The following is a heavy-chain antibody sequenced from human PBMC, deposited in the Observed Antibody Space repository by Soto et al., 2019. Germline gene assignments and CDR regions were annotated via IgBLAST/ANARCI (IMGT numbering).Heavy chain of an antibody. CDR3: ARDATTSSGYYFY. CDR1: GFTFSSYW. CDR2: IKQDGSEK. J-gene: IGHJ4*02. Sequence: HPGGSLRLSCAASGFTFSSYWMSWVRQAPGKGLEWVANIKQDGSEKYYVDSVKGRFTISRDNAKNSLYLQMNSLRAEDTAVYYCARDATTSSGYYFYWGQGTLVTVSS. D-gene: IGHD3-22*01. V-gene: IGHV3-7*04.